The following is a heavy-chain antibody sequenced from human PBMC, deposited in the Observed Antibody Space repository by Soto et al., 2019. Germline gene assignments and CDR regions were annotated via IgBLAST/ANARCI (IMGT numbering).Heavy chain of an antibody. D-gene: IGHD6-25*01. CDR3: AKFFVETGGSSGWPWSFLD. J-gene: IGHJ4*02. CDR2: ISGTGGTT. CDR1: GFTFSSYA. Sequence: GGSLRLSCAASGFTFSSYAMSWVRQAPGKGLEWVSAISGTGGTTYYADSVKGRFTISRDNSRNTLHLQMNSLRAEDTAIYYCAKFFVETGGSSGWPWSFLDWGQGSLVAVFS. V-gene: IGHV3-23*01.